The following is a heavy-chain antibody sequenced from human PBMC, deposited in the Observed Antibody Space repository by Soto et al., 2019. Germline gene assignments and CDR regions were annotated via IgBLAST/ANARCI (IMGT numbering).Heavy chain of an antibody. CDR2: ISSSSSYI. D-gene: IGHD3-3*01. CDR3: ARDRDYYDFWSGRSPLDYYYMDV. Sequence: PGGSLRLSCAASGFTFSSYSMNWVRQAPGKGLEWVSSISSSSSYIYYADSVKGRFTISRDNAKNSLYLQMNSLRAEDTAVYYCARDRDYYDFWSGRSPLDYYYMDVWGKGTTVTVSS. CDR1: GFTFSSYS. V-gene: IGHV3-21*01. J-gene: IGHJ6*03.